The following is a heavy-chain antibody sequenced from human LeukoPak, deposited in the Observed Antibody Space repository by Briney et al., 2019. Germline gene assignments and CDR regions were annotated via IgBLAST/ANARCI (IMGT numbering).Heavy chain of an antibody. D-gene: IGHD1-7*01. V-gene: IGHV4-59*12. CDR3: ARGRGTGTTNPTNYFDY. CDR1: GGSISNYH. Sequence: SETLSLTCTVSGGSISNYHWGWIRQPPGKGLEWTGYIYYSGSTNYNPSLNSRVTISVDTSKNQFSLKLSSVTAADTAVYYCARGRGTGTTNPTNYFDYWGQGTLVTVSS. CDR2: IYYSGST. J-gene: IGHJ4*02.